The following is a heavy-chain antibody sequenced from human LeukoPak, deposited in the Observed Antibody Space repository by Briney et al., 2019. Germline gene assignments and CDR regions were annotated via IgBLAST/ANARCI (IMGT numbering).Heavy chain of an antibody. CDR3: SKDLTSDFGGDLDP. Sequence: GGSLRLSCEASGFTFTTYWIHWVRQGPGKGLVWVSRIKYDGSTSNYADSVKGRFTISRDNSKSTVYLQMNSLRVEDAAVYYCSKDLTSDFGGDLDPWGQGTLVTVSS. D-gene: IGHD3-10*01. CDR2: IKYDGSTS. V-gene: IGHV3-74*01. J-gene: IGHJ5*02. CDR1: GFTFTTYW.